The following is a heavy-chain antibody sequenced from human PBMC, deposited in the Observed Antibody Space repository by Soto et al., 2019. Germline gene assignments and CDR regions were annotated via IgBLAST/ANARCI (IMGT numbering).Heavy chain of an antibody. Sequence: EVQLVESGGGLVQPGGSLRLSCAASGFSVSSNYMNWVRQAPGKGLEWVSVIYSGGSTYYADSVKGRFTICRHNSKNTVYLQMNSLRAEDTAVYYCASHGGDYAYGMDVWGQGTTVTVSS. D-gene: IGHD2-2*01. CDR2: IYSGGST. CDR1: GFSVSSNY. CDR3: ASHGGDYAYGMDV. V-gene: IGHV3-53*04. J-gene: IGHJ6*02.